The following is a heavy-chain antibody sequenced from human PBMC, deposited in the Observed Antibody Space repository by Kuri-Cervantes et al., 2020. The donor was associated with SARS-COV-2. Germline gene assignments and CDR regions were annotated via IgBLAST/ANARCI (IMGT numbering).Heavy chain of an antibody. D-gene: IGHD3-3*01. J-gene: IGHJ4*02. V-gene: IGHV1-2*02. CDR3: ATDRVQVFWSGYYTGIFHY. CDR1: GYTFTGYY. CDR2: INPNSGGT. Sequence: ASVKVSCKASGYTFTGYYMHWVRQAPGQGLEWMGWINPNSGGTNYAQKFQGRITMTEDTSTDTAYMELSSLRSEDTAVYYCATDRVQVFWSGYYTGIFHYWGQGTLVTVSS.